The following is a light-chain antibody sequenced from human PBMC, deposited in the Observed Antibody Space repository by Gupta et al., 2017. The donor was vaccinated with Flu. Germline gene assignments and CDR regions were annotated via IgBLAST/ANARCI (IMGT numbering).Light chain of an antibody. CDR3: QQGYHMPFT. CDR2: KVS. V-gene: IGKV2-30*02. Sequence: DILEKPATISYRAHRRLVHRDGNTYLNWFQQKSGQSPRLRIDKVSNRDSGVPDRFSGSGSGTDFTLTISRMQAEDVGVYYCQQGYHMPFTFGQGTKLELK. J-gene: IGKJ1*01. CDR1: RRLVHRDGNTY.